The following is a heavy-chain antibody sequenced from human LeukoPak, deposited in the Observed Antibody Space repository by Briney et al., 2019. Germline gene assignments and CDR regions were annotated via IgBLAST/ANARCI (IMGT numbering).Heavy chain of an antibody. D-gene: IGHD3-10*01. CDR3: ARGGIFDY. CDR2: INPSGGST. V-gene: IGHV1-46*01. CDR1: EYTFTSYY. J-gene: IGHJ4*02. Sequence: ASVKVSCKASEYTFTSYYMHWVRPAPGQGLEWMGIINPSGGSTTYAQKFQGRVTMTRDTSTSTVYMRTRRLRSEDTAVYYCARGGIFDYWGQGTLVNVSS.